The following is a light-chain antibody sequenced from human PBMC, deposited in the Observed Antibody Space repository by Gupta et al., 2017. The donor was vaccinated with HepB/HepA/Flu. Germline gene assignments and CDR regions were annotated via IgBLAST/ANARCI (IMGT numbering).Light chain of an antibody. Sequence: MTPSSSSLSASVGDRVTITCRASQSISSYLNWYHQKPGKAPKLLIYAASNLQSGVPSRFSGSGSGTDFTLTISRLQAEDFATYYCQQSDRTPLTFGGGTKVEFK. J-gene: IGKJ4*01. CDR1: QSISSY. CDR3: QQSDRTPLT. V-gene: IGKV1-39*01. CDR2: AAS.